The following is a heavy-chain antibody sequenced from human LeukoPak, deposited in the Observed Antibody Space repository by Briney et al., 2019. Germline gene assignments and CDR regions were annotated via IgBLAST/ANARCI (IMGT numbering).Heavy chain of an antibody. V-gene: IGHV3-48*01. CDR3: ARDQGWGDY. CDR1: GFTFSSYS. CDR2: ISSSGNTI. Sequence: EGSLRLSCAASGFTFSSYSMNWVRQAPGKGLEWVSYISSSGNTIYYADSVKGRFTISRDNAKNSLYLQMNNLRAEDTAVYYCARDQGWGDYWGQGTLVTVSS. D-gene: IGHD3-16*01. J-gene: IGHJ4*02.